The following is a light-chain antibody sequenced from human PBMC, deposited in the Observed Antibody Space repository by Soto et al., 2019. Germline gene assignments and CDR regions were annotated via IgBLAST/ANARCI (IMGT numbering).Light chain of an antibody. Sequence: DIQMTQSPSTLSASVGDRVTITCRASQSISSWLAWYQEKPGKAAKLLIYKESSLDSGVPSKFSGSGSETEFTLTISSLQADDGATFDCQQSNTLPLTFCGRTKVEIK. J-gene: IGKJ4*02. CDR1: QSISSW. CDR2: KES. V-gene: IGKV1-5*03. CDR3: QQSNTLPLT.